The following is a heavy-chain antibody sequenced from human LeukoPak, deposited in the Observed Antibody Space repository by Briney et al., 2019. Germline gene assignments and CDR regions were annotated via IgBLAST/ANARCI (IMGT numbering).Heavy chain of an antibody. V-gene: IGHV3-74*01. D-gene: IGHD5-18*01. CDR2: INGYGSST. CDR3: ARDAPGNTALDY. J-gene: IGHJ4*02. CDR1: GFTFISYW. Sequence: PGGSLRLSCAASGFTFISYWMHWVRQAPGKGLVWVSRINGYGSSTDFADSVKGRFTISSDNAKNTLYLQMNRLRAEDTAVYYCARDAPGNTALDYWGQGTLVTVSS.